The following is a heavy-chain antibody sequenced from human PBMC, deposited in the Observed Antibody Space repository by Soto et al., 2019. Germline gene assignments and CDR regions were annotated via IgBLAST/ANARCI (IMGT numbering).Heavy chain of an antibody. CDR3: ARGVATVVTSYFDY. D-gene: IGHD5-12*01. CDR2: IYYSGST. J-gene: IGHJ4*02. CDR1: GGSISSGGYY. V-gene: IGHV4-31*03. Sequence: SETLSLTCTVSGGSISSGGYYWSWIRQHPGKGLEWIGYIYYSGSTYYNPSLKSRVTISVDTSKNQFSLKLSSVTAADTAVYYCARGVATVVTSYFDYWGQGTLVTVSS.